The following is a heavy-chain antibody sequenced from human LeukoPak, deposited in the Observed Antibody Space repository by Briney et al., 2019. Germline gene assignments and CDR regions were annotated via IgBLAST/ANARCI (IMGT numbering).Heavy chain of an antibody. D-gene: IGHD2-15*01. J-gene: IGHJ4*02. V-gene: IGHV3-48*01. Sequence: GGSLRLSCAASGFTFSSYSMNWVRQAPGKGLEWVSYISSSSSTIYYADSVKGRFTISRDNAKNSLYLQMNSLRAEDTAVYYCARGTVVAALPTIDYWGQGTLVTVSS. CDR3: ARGTVVAALPTIDY. CDR1: GFTFSSYS. CDR2: ISSSSSTI.